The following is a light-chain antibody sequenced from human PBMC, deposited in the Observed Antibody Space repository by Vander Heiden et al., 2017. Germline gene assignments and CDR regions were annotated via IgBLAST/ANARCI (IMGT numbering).Light chain of an antibody. Sequence: SYVLTQPPSVSVAPGQTARITCGGNYIGDKSVHLYQLKPGQAPVLVVYDGSDRSSGIPERFSGSNSGNTATLTISRVEAGDEADYYCQVWDGIRDHPNWVFGGGTKLTVL. CDR3: QVWDGIRDHPNWV. V-gene: IGLV3-21*02. J-gene: IGLJ3*02. CDR2: DGS. CDR1: YIGDKS.